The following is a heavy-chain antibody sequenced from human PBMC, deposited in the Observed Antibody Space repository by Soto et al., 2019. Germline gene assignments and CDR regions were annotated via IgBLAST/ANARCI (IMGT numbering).Heavy chain of an antibody. Sequence: QVQLQQWGAGLLKPSETLSLTCAVYGGSFSGYYWSWIRQPPGEGLEWIGEINHSGSTNYNPSLKSRVTISVDTSKNQFSLKLSYVTAADTAVYYCARGGSQWSLHAFDIWGQGTMVTVSS. CDR3: ARGGSQWSLHAFDI. CDR1: GGSFSGYY. D-gene: IGHD2-21*02. J-gene: IGHJ3*02. CDR2: INHSGST. V-gene: IGHV4-34*01.